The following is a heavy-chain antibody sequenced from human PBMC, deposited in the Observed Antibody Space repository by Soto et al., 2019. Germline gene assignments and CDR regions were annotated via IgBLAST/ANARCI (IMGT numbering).Heavy chain of an antibody. J-gene: IGHJ4*02. Sequence: PGGSLRLSCAASGFTFSTYGMHWVRQAPGKGLEWVSAIRGSSGSTDYADSVKGRFTISRDNSKNTVYLQMNSLRAEDTAVYYCAKDGQQQLASYFDYWGRGTLVTVSS. CDR1: GFTFSTYG. CDR3: AKDGQQQLASYFDY. D-gene: IGHD6-13*01. CDR2: IRGSSGST. V-gene: IGHV3-23*01.